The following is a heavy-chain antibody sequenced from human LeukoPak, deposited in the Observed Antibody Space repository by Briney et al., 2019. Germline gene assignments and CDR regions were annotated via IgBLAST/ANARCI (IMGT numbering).Heavy chain of an antibody. CDR3: ASSTWDGSYAYDGYMDV. CDR2: IYYSGST. CDR1: GGSISSSSYY. Sequence: SETLSLTCTVSGGSISSSSYYWGWIRQPPGKGLEWIGSIYYSGSTYYNPSLKSRVTISVDTSKNQFSLKLSSVTAADTAVYYCASSTWDGSYAYDGYMDVWGKGTTVTVSS. J-gene: IGHJ6*03. D-gene: IGHD1-26*01. V-gene: IGHV4-39*07.